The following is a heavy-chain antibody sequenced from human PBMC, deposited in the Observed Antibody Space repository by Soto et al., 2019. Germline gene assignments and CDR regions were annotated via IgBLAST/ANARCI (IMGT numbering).Heavy chain of an antibody. CDR3: ARDRYYDFWSGYRYYFDY. V-gene: IGHV1-18*01. CDR2: ISAYNGNT. J-gene: IGHJ4*02. CDR1: GYTFTSYA. D-gene: IGHD3-3*01. Sequence: ASVKVSCKASGYTFTSYAMHWVRQAPGQRLEWMGWISAYNGNTNYAQKLQGRVTMTTDTSTSTAYMELRSLRSDDTAVYYCARDRYYDFWSGYRYYFDYWGQGTLVTVSS.